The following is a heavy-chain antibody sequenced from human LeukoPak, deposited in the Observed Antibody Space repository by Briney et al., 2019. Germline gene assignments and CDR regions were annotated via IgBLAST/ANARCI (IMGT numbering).Heavy chain of an antibody. V-gene: IGHV1-2*06. CDR3: ARDRRDGYNFDY. D-gene: IGHD5-24*01. Sequence: ASVKVSCKASGYTFTGYYMHWVRQAPGQGLEWMGRINPNSGGTNYAQKFQGRVTMTRDTSISTAYMELSRLRSDDTAVYYCARDRRDGYNFDYWGQGTLVTVSS. CDR2: INPNSGGT. CDR1: GYTFTGYY. J-gene: IGHJ4*02.